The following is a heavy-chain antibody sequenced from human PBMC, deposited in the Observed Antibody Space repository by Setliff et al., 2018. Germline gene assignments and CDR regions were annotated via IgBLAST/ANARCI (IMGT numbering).Heavy chain of an antibody. V-gene: IGHV3-30*02. J-gene: IGHJ4*02. CDR1: GFDFGTYG. CDR3: IDHHAF. CDR2: IRYGSYQQ. Sequence: QPGGSLRLSCEASGFDFGTYGMHWVRQAPDRGLEGVAFIRYGSYQQTYADSVRGRFTISRDDSRKTVLLQMNSLKIEDTALYYCIDHHAFRGQGTLVTVSS. D-gene: IGHD2-21*01.